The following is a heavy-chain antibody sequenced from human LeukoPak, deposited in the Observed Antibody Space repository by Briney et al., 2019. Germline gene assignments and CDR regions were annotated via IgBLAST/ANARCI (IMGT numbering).Heavy chain of an antibody. CDR1: GFTFSTYG. CDR2: IRYDGNYK. Sequence: GGSLRPSCAASGFTFSTYGLHWVRQAPGKGLEWVTFIRYDGNYKYYADSVQGRFTIPRDNSKNTLYLQMNSLRADDTAVYYCAKAAEWLRSPFDYWGQGTLVTVSS. J-gene: IGHJ4*02. CDR3: AKAAEWLRSPFDY. V-gene: IGHV3-30*02. D-gene: IGHD5-12*01.